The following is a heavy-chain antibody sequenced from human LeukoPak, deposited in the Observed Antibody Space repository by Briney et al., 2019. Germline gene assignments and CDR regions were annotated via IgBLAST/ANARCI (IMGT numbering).Heavy chain of an antibody. J-gene: IGHJ4*02. V-gene: IGHV4-31*03. CDR3: ARSRSRGYSGDFDY. CDR2: IYYSGSS. D-gene: IGHD5-12*01. Sequence: ASETLSLTCTVSGGSISSGGYYWSWIRQHPGKGLESIGYIYYSGSSYYNPSLKSRITISVDTSKSRFSLKLSSVTAPDTAVYYCARSRSRGYSGDFDYWGQGTLVTVSS. CDR1: GGSISSGGYY.